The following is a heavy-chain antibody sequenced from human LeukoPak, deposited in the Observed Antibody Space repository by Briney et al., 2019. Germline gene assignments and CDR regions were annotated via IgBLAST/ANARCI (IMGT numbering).Heavy chain of an antibody. D-gene: IGHD2-21*02. J-gene: IGHJ4*02. V-gene: IGHV3-21*01. CDR2: IRSDSDNT. Sequence: PGGCLRLACAASGFTFSSYRMNWVSQDRGEGLEWVSSIRSDSDNTYYADSVKGRFTISRDDAKNSLYLQMNSLRAEDTAVNYCATENETDSYSITWGQGTPVTVSS. CDR1: GFTFSSYR. CDR3: ATENETDSYSIT.